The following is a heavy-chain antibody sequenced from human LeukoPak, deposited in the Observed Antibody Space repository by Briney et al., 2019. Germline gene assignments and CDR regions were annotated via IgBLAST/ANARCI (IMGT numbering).Heavy chain of an antibody. CDR3: ARIIRAAHYGMDV. Sequence: KPSETLSLTCTVSGGSISSSSYYWGWIRQPPGKGLEWIGSIYYSGSTYYNPSLKSRVTISVDTSKNQFSLKLSSVTVADTAVYYWARIIRAAHYGMDVWGQGTTVTVSS. CDR1: GGSISSSSYY. V-gene: IGHV4-39*07. J-gene: IGHJ6*02. CDR2: IYYSGST. D-gene: IGHD6-13*01.